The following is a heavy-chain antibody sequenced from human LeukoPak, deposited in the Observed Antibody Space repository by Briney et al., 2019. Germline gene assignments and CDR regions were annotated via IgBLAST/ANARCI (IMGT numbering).Heavy chain of an antibody. CDR2: ISSSSSYI. Sequence: GGALRLSRAASGFTFSSYSMNWVRQAPGKGLEWVSSISSSSSYIYYADSVKGRFTISRDNAKNSLYLQMNSLRAEDTAVYYCARDWKNYVWGSYQYKNDYWGQGTLVTVSS. V-gene: IGHV3-21*01. CDR1: GFTFSSYS. CDR3: ARDWKNYVWGSYQYKNDY. D-gene: IGHD3-16*02. J-gene: IGHJ4*02.